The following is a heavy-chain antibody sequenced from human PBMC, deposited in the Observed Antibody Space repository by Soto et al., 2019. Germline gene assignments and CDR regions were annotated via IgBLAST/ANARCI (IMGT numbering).Heavy chain of an antibody. D-gene: IGHD2-2*02. CDR1: GGSISSGNYY. V-gene: IGHV4-30-4*01. Sequence: QVQLQESGPGLVKPSQTLSLTCTVSGGSISSGNYYWSWLRQPPGKGLEWIGYMYYSAMPYYNPSLKSRVTISVDTSKNHFSLNMTSVTGADTAVYYCARGAAILYYYFDYWGQGTLVTVSS. CDR3: ARGAAILYYYFDY. CDR2: MYYSAMP. J-gene: IGHJ4*02.